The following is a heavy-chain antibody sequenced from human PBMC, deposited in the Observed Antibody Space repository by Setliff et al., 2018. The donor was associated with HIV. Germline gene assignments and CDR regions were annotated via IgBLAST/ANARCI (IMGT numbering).Heavy chain of an antibody. CDR3: ARDPYCPNTCYEDFTFDS. D-gene: IGHD2-8*01. V-gene: IGHV4-39*07. Sequence: SETLSLTCTVSDDSISSSSYYWGWIRQPPGKGLEWIGSIHYSGSTYYNPSLKSRVTISLDTSKNQFSLQVASVTAADTAVYYCARDPYCPNTCYEDFTFDSWGQGTLVTVSS. CDR1: DDSISSSSYY. CDR2: IHYSGST. J-gene: IGHJ4*02.